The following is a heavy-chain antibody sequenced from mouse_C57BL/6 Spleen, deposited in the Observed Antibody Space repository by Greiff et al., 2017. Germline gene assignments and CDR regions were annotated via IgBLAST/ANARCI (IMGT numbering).Heavy chain of an antibody. CDR3: SREDPYYYGSSLWFAY. J-gene: IGHJ3*01. D-gene: IGHD1-1*01. CDR2: IYPGDGYT. CDR1: GYAFSSYW. V-gene: IGHV1-80*01. Sequence: VQLVESGAELVKPGASVKISCKASGYAFSSYWMNWVKQRPGKGLEWIGQIYPGDGYTNYNGKFKGKATLTADKSSSTAYMQLSSLTSEVSAVYFCSREDPYYYGSSLWFAYWGQGTLVTVSA.